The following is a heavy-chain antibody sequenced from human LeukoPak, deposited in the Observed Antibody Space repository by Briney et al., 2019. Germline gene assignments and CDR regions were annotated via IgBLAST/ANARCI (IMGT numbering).Heavy chain of an antibody. CDR3: ARVQDSSGYGPFDY. J-gene: IGHJ4*02. Sequence: SETLSLTCAVSGDSISSGTYYWGWIRQSPGKGLEWTGTIYYTESTYYNPSLKSRVTISVDTSKNQFSLKLSSVTAADTAVYYCARVQDSSGYGPFDYWGQGTLVTVSS. D-gene: IGHD3-22*01. CDR2: IYYTEST. V-gene: IGHV4-39*01. CDR1: GDSISSGTYY.